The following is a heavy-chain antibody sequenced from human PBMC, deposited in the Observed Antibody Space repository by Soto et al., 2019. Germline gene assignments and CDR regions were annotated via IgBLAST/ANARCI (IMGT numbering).Heavy chain of an antibody. CDR2: INAGNGNT. Sequence: QVQLVPSGAEVKKPGASVKVSCKASGYTFTSYAMHWVLQAPGQSLEWMVWINAGNGNTKYSQKFQGRVTITRDTSASTAYMALSSLRSEDTAVYYCARDRGVVVTPFDYWGQGTLVTVSS. V-gene: IGHV1-3*01. J-gene: IGHJ4*02. CDR1: GYTFTSYA. CDR3: ARDRGVVVTPFDY. D-gene: IGHD3-22*01.